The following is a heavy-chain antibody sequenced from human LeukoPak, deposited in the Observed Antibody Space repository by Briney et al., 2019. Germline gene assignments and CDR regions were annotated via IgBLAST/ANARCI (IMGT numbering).Heavy chain of an antibody. Sequence: PSETLSLTCTVSGGSISRYYWSWIRQPPGKGLEWIGYIYYSGSTNYKPSLKSRVTISVDTSKNQFSLKLSSVTAADTAVYHCARGGYYGSGNDFRFDPWGQGTLVTVSS. J-gene: IGHJ5*02. CDR1: GGSISRYY. CDR3: ARGGYYGSGNDFRFDP. D-gene: IGHD3-10*01. CDR2: IYYSGST. V-gene: IGHV4-59*01.